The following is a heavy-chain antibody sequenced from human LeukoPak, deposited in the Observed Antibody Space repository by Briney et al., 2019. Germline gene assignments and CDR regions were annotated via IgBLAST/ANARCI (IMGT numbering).Heavy chain of an antibody. CDR3: ARDLDYYDSGRFDY. CDR1: GFTFSEYY. J-gene: IGHJ4*02. CDR2: ISSSGNTI. D-gene: IGHD3-22*01. Sequence: PGGSLRLSCAASGFTFSEYYMRWIRQAPGKGLEWVSYISSSGNTIYYADSVKGRFTIARDNAKNSLYLQMHSLRAEDTAVYYCARDLDYYDSGRFDYWGQGTLVTVSS. V-gene: IGHV3-11*01.